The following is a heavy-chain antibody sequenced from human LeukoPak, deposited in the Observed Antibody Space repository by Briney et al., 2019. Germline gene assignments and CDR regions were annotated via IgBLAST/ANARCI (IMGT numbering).Heavy chain of an antibody. D-gene: IGHD1-1*01. J-gene: IGHJ6*03. Sequence: GGSLRLSCAASGFTFSSYSMNWVRQAPGKGLEWVSSISSSSSYIYYADSVKGRFTISRDNAKTSLYLQMNSLRAEDTAVYYCARTGNWNDIPYYYNMDVWGNGTTVTVSS. CDR3: ARTGNWNDIPYYYNMDV. V-gene: IGHV3-21*01. CDR1: GFTFSSYS. CDR2: ISSSSSYI.